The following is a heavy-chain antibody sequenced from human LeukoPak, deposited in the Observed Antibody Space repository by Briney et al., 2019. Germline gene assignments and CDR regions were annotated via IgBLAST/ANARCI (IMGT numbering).Heavy chain of an antibody. CDR1: GGSFSGYY. V-gene: IGHV4-34*01. D-gene: IGHD6-6*01. J-gene: IGHJ4*02. Sequence: PSETLSLTCAVYGGSFSGYYWSWIRRPPGKGLEWIGEINHSGSTNYNPSLKSRVTISVDTSKNQFSLKLSSVTAADTAVYYCARVPIAARRWDYWGQGTLVTVSS. CDR3: ARVPIAARRWDY. CDR2: INHSGST.